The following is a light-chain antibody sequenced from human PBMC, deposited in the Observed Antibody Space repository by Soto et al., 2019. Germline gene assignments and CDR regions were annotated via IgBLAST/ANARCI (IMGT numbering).Light chain of an antibody. V-gene: IGKV3-15*01. CDR2: GAS. CDR3: QQDNNWPRT. Sequence: EIVMPQSPATLSVSPGERSTLSCMASQSVSSNLVWYQQKPGQALRLLIYGASTRATGIPARFSGSGPGTEFTLTISSLQSEDFAVYFCQQDNNWPRTFGQGSKV. J-gene: IGKJ1*01. CDR1: QSVSSN.